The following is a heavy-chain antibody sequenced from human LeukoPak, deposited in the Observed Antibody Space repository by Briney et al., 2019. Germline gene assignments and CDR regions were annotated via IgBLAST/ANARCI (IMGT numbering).Heavy chain of an antibody. CDR3: AKDRGISGDYFDY. V-gene: IGHV3-30*02. CDR1: GFTFSSYG. J-gene: IGHJ4*02. Sequence: GGSLRLSCAASGFTFSSYGMHWVRQAPGKGLERVAFIRYDGSNRYYADSVKGRFTISRDNSKNTLYLQMNSLRAEDTAVYYCAKDRGISGDYFDYWGQGTLVTVSS. D-gene: IGHD2-15*01. CDR2: IRYDGSNR.